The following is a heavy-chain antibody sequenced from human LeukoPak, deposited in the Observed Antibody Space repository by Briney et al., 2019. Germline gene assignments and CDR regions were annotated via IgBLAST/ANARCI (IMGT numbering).Heavy chain of an antibody. J-gene: IGHJ4*02. CDR3: AAWKGSNWFDY. CDR1: GFDVSSNS. CDR2: IFSGGST. Sequence: GGSLRLSCAASGFDVSSNSMSWVRQAPGKGLEWVSVIFSGGSTNYANSMKGRFTISRDNSKNTLYLQMNSLRGEDTAVYYCAAWKGSNWFDYWGQGTQVTVSS. V-gene: IGHV3-53*01. D-gene: IGHD6-13*01.